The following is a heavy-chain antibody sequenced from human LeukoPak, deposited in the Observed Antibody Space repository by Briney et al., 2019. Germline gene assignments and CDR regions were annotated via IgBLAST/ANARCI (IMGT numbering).Heavy chain of an antibody. Sequence: PGGSLRLSCAASGFTFSSYAMSWVRQAPGKGLEWVANIKQDGSEKYYVDSVKGRFTISRDNAKNSLYLQMNSLRAEDTAVYYCARESNDLGNDYWGQGTLVTVSS. J-gene: IGHJ4*02. V-gene: IGHV3-7*01. CDR2: IKQDGSEK. CDR1: GFTFSSYA. CDR3: ARESNDLGNDY. D-gene: IGHD3-16*01.